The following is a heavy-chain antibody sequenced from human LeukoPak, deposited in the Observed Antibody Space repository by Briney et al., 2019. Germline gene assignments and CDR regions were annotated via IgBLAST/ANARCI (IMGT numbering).Heavy chain of an antibody. CDR3: ARSSSPTYYHFYYYMDG. Sequence: GASVKVSCKASGYTFTGYYMHWVRQAPGQGLEWMGWINPSSGGAKYAQNFQGRVIMTTDTSISTAYMELSSLRSDDTAVYYCARSSSPTYYHFYYYMDGWGKGSTVTVSS. J-gene: IGHJ6*03. V-gene: IGHV1-2*02. CDR1: GYTFTGYY. D-gene: IGHD6-6*01. CDR2: INPSSGGA.